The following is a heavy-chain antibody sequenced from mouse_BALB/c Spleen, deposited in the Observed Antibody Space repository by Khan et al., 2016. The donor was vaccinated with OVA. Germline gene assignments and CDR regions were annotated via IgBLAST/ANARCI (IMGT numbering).Heavy chain of an antibody. J-gene: IGHJ4*01. V-gene: IGHV2-6-5*01. CDR1: GFSLTDYA. CDR2: IWGGGSK. Sequence: VKLMESGPGLVAPSQSLSITCTVSGFSLTDYAVSWIRQPPGKGLEWLGVIWGGGSKYYNSALKSRLSIRKDNSKSQVFLKMNSLQTDDTAMYYCAKDPPYYAMDYWGQGTSVTVSS. CDR3: AKDPPYYAMDY.